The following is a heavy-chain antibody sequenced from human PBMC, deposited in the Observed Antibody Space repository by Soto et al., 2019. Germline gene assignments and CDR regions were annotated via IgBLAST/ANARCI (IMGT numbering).Heavy chain of an antibody. CDR2: IYWDDDK. J-gene: IGHJ3*02. CDR1: GFSLSTSGVG. V-gene: IGHV2-5*02. D-gene: IGHD2-21*02. Sequence: QITLKESGPPLVKPTQTLTLTCTFSGFSLSTSGVGVGWIRQPPGKALEWLALIYWDDDKRYSPSLKSRLTITKDTAKNQVVLTMTNMDPVDTATYYCAHSPCGGDCYSDAFDIWGQGTMVTVSS. CDR3: AHSPCGGDCYSDAFDI.